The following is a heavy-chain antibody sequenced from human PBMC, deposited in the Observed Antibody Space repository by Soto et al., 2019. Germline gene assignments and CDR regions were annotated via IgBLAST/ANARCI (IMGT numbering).Heavy chain of an antibody. CDR2: MNPNSCNT. Sequence: QVQLVQSGAEVKKPGASVKVSCKASGYTFTSYDINWVRQATGQGLEWMGWMNPNSCNTGYAQKFQGRVTMTRNTSISTAYMELSSLRSEDTAVYYCAGGWLSDFWSGYYLRYYYYGMDVWGQGTTVTVSS. J-gene: IGHJ6*02. CDR1: GYTFTSYD. D-gene: IGHD3-3*01. CDR3: AGGWLSDFWSGYYLRYYYYGMDV. V-gene: IGHV1-8*01.